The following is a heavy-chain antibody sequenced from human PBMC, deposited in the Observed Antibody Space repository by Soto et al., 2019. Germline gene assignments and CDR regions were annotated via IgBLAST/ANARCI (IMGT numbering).Heavy chain of an antibody. Sequence: QVQLVESGGGVVQPGRSLRLSCAASGFTFSSYGMHWVRQAPGKGLEWVAVISYDGSNKYYADSVKGRFTISRDNSKNTLYLQMNSPRAEDTAVYYCAKDQGGYYYYYGMDVWGQGTTVTVSS. J-gene: IGHJ6*02. CDR2: ISYDGSNK. V-gene: IGHV3-30*18. CDR3: AKDQGGYYYYYGMDV. D-gene: IGHD3-16*01. CDR1: GFTFSSYG.